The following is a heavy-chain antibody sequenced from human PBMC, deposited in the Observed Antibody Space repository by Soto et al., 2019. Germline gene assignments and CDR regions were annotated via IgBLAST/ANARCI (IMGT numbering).Heavy chain of an antibody. D-gene: IGHD3-3*01. CDR2: ISWDGGST. Sequence: GGSLRLSCAASGVTFDDYTMHWVRQAPGKGMEWVSLISWDGGSTYYADSVKGRFTISRDNSKNSLYLQMNSLRTEDTALYYCAKDSPHQQYYDFWSGSSLYGTDVWGQGTTVTVSS. CDR3: AKDSPHQQYYDFWSGSSLYGTDV. CDR1: GVTFDDYT. J-gene: IGHJ6*02. V-gene: IGHV3-43*01.